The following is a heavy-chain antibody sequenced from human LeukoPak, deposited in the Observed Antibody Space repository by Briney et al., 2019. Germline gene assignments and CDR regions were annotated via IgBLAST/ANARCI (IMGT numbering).Heavy chain of an antibody. J-gene: IGHJ4*02. CDR2: IYSSGST. CDR3: ARNYDNSGYTAFGY. D-gene: IGHD3-22*01. Sequence: SEPLSLTCTVSGGSISSYYWSWIRQSPGKGLEWIGHIYSSGSTNYNPSLKSRVTISIDTSKNQFSLKLSSVTAADTALYYCARNYDNSGYTAFGYWGRGTLVTVSS. V-gene: IGHV4-59*01. CDR1: GGSISSYY.